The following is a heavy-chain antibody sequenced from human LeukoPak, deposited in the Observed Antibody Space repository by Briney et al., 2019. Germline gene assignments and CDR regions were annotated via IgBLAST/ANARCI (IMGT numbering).Heavy chain of an antibody. CDR1: GFTFSTYA. D-gene: IGHD3-3*01. Sequence: GGSLRLSCAASGFTFSTYAMHWVRQAPGKGLEWVAVISYDGTNEYYADSVKGRFTISRDNSKNTLYLQMNSLSAEDAAVYYCARDTGVDFWSGWYFHYWGQGTLVTVSS. CDR2: ISYDGTNE. J-gene: IGHJ4*02. CDR3: ARDTGVDFWSGWYFHY. V-gene: IGHV3-30*01.